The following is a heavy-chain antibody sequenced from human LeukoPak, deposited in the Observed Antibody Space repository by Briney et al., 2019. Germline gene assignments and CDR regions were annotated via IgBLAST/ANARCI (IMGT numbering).Heavy chain of an antibody. CDR2: ISTYNGNT. J-gene: IGHJ1*01. D-gene: IGHD3-22*01. CDR1: GYTFTSYG. Sequence: ASVKVSCKASGYTFTSYGISWVRQAPGQGLEWMGWISTYNGNTNSAQKFQGRVTMTTDTSTSTAYMELRSLRSDDTAVYYCARDRSFYYYDSSGTQDWGQGTLVTVSS. V-gene: IGHV1-18*01. CDR3: ARDRSFYYYDSSGTQD.